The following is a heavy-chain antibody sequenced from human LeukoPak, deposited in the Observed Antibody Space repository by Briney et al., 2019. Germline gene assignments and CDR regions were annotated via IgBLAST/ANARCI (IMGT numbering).Heavy chain of an antibody. CDR3: ARVPSRVRGVIISGRYYYMDV. Sequence: SETLSLTCAVSGGSISSNNWWSWVRQSPGKGLEWIGEINHSGSTNYNPSLKSRVTISVDTSKNQFSLKLSSVTAADTAVYYCARVPSRVRGVIISGRYYYMDVWGKGTTVTVSS. CDR1: GGSISSNNW. CDR2: INHSGST. V-gene: IGHV4-4*02. D-gene: IGHD3-10*01. J-gene: IGHJ6*03.